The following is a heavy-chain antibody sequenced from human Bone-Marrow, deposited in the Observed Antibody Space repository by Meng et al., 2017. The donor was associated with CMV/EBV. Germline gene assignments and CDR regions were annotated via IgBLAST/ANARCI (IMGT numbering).Heavy chain of an antibody. D-gene: IGHD3-3*01. J-gene: IGHJ4*02. V-gene: IGHV5-51*01. Sequence: KVSCKGSGYSFTSYWIGWVRQMPGKGLEWMGIIYPGDSDTRYSPSFQGQVTISADKSISTAYLQWSSLRASDTAMYYCARRRYEAEDFDYWGQGNLVTVAS. CDR2: IYPGDSDT. CDR1: GYSFTSYW. CDR3: ARRRYEAEDFDY.